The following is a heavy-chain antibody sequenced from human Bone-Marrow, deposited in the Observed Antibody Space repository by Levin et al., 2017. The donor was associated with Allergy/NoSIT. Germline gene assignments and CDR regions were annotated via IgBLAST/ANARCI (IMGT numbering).Heavy chain of an antibody. Sequence: GGSLRLSCVLSGFNFSTFGAHWLRQPPGKGLEWVAFISHDGHKQFHADSVKGRFTISRDNSKDTLFLQMNDLRVDDSALYYCAKSRFRASYYFDYWGRGTLVTVSS. CDR2: ISHDGHKQ. V-gene: IGHV3-30*18. CDR1: GFNFSTFG. J-gene: IGHJ4*01. CDR3: AKSRFRASYYFDY.